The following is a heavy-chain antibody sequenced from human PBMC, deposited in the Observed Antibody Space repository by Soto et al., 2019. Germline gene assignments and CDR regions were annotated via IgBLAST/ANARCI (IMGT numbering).Heavy chain of an antibody. J-gene: IGHJ4*02. CDR1: GGSVSSGSYY. CDR3: ASFRGKDFWSGFEKYYFDY. Sequence: SETLYLTCTVSGGSVSSGSYYWSWIRQPPGKGLEWIGYIYYSGSTNYNPSLKSRVTISVDTSKNQFSLKLSSVTAADTAVYYCASFRGKDFWSGFEKYYFDYWGQGTLVTAPQ. CDR2: IYYSGST. V-gene: IGHV4-61*01. D-gene: IGHD3-3*01.